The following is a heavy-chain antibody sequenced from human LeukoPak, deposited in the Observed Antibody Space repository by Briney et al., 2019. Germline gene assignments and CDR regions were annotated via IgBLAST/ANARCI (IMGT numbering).Heavy chain of an antibody. CDR3: ARHRRDYGDYFDAIDL. CDR2: IYSGGNT. J-gene: IGHJ3*01. CDR1: GFNASSNY. V-gene: IGHV3-53*01. D-gene: IGHD4-17*01. Sequence: GGSLRLSCAASGFNASSNYTSWVRQAPGKGLEWVSVIYSGGNTYYADSVKGRFTISRDNSKNTLYLQMNSLRAEDTAVYFCARHRRDYGDYFDAIDLWGQGTMVTVSS.